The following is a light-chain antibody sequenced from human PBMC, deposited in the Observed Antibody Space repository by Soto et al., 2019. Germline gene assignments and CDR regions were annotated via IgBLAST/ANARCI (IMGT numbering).Light chain of an antibody. V-gene: IGKV1-5*03. J-gene: IGKJ1*01. CDR3: QLYNTYSGT. CDR1: QSISSW. CDR2: RAS. Sequence: DIQMTQSPSTLSASVGDTVTVTFRASQSISSWLAWYQQKPGKAPKLLIYRASTLQSGVPSRFSASGSGTGFILTISSLQPDDFATYYCQLYNTYSGTFGQGTKVDIK.